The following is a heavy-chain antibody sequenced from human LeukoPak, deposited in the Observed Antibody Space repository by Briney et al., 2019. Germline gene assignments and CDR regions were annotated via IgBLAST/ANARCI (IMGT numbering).Heavy chain of an antibody. CDR2: INHSGST. CDR3: ARGVLIVVVPAAGYNWFDP. D-gene: IGHD2-2*01. CDR1: GGSFSGYY. J-gene: IGHJ5*02. Sequence: SETLSLTCAVYGGSFSGYYWSWIRQPPGKGLEWIGEINHSGSTNYNPSLKSRVTISVDTSKNQFSLKLSSVTAADTAVYYCARGVLIVVVPAAGYNWFDPWGQGTLVTVSS. V-gene: IGHV4-34*01.